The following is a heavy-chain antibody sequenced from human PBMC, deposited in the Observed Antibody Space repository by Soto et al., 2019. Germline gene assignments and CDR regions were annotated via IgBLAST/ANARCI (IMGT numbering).Heavy chain of an antibody. CDR1: GGSISSGGYY. V-gene: IGHV4-31*03. CDR3: ARGQGGLNGGNPRDYYYYGMDV. J-gene: IGHJ6*02. D-gene: IGHD2-15*01. CDR2: IYYSGRT. Sequence: QVQLQESGPGLVKPSQTLSLTCTVSGGSISSGGYYWSWIRQHPGKGLEWIGYIYYSGRTYYNPSLKSRVTIAVDTSKNQFSLKLSFVTAADTAVYYCARGQGGLNGGNPRDYYYYGMDVWGQGTTVTVSS.